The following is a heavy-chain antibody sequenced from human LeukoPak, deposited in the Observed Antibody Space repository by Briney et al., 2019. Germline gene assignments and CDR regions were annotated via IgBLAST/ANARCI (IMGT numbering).Heavy chain of an antibody. Sequence: TPSETLSLTCTVSGGSISSYYWSWIRQPPGKGLEWIGYIYYSGSTNYNPSLKSRVTISVDTSKNQFSLKLSSVTAADTAVYYCARGLPQKYTGTTSRKQNPIGSPFDYWGQGTLVTVSS. V-gene: IGHV4-59*01. CDR2: IYYSGST. CDR3: ARGLPQKYTGTTSRKQNPIGSPFDY. J-gene: IGHJ4*02. CDR1: GGSISSYY. D-gene: IGHD1-1*01.